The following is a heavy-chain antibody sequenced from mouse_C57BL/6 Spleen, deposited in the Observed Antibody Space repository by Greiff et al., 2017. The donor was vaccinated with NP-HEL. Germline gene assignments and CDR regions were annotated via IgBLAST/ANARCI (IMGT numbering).Heavy chain of an antibody. J-gene: IGHJ1*03. CDR1: GYTFTSYW. V-gene: IGHV1-52*01. D-gene: IGHD2-1*01. Sequence: QVQLKQPGAELVRPGSSVKLSCKASGYTFTSYWMHWVKQRPIQGLDWIGNIDPSDSETHYNQKFKDKATLTVDKSSSTAYMQLSSLTSEDSAVYYCARLDYGNPYWYFDVWGTGTTVTVSS. CDR3: ARLDYGNPYWYFDV. CDR2: IDPSDSET.